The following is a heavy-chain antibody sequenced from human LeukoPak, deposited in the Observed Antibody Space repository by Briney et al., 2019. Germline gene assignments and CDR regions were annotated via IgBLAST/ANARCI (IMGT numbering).Heavy chain of an antibody. CDR1: GGSISSGGYY. CDR2: IYYSGST. CDR3: ASSITIFGVVIYY. J-gene: IGHJ4*02. D-gene: IGHD3-3*01. Sequence: SETLSLTCTVSGGSISSGGYYWRWIRQHPGKGLEWIGYIYYSGSTYYNPSLKSRVTISVDTSKNQFSLKLSSVTAADTAVYYCASSITIFGVVIYYWGQGTLVTVSS. V-gene: IGHV4-31*03.